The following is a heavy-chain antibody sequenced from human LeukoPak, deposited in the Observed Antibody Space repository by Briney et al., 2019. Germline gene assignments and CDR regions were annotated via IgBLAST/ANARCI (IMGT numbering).Heavy chain of an antibody. D-gene: IGHD3-16*01. CDR2: ITLYNGNT. Sequence: ASVKVSCKASGYTFTYCSLHWLQQAPGQGLERMRWITLYNGNTNYAKKFQGRVTITRDMSLRTAYIELSSLRSEDSAVYYCARGIAGGHFDYWGQGTLVTVSS. J-gene: IGHJ4*02. CDR1: GYTFTYCS. CDR3: ARGIAGGHFDY. V-gene: IGHV1-68*01.